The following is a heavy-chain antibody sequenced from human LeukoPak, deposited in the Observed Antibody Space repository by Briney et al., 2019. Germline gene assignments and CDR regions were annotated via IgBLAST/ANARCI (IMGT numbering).Heavy chain of an antibody. Sequence: GGSLRLSCAASGFTFSSYAMHWVRQAPGKGLEWVAVISYDGSNKYYADSVKGRFTISRDNSKNTLYLQMSSLRAEDTAVYYCARTLGYCSSTSCGPYGMDVWGKGTTVTVSS. V-gene: IGHV3-30*04. D-gene: IGHD2-2*01. CDR3: ARTLGYCSSTSCGPYGMDV. CDR1: GFTFSSYA. J-gene: IGHJ6*04. CDR2: ISYDGSNK.